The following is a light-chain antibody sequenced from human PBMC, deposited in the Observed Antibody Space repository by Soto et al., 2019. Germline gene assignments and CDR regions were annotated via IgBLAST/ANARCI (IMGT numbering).Light chain of an antibody. CDR1: SSDVGGHNF. J-gene: IGLJ2*01. CDR3: SSYSSSDTLV. Sequence: QSALTQPASVSGSPGQSITISCTGTSSDVGGHNFVSWYQQHPGRAPKLRIYDVRNRPSGVSSRFSGSKSANTASLVISGLQAEDEADYYCSSYSSSDTLVFGGGTKLTVL. CDR2: DVR. V-gene: IGLV2-14*03.